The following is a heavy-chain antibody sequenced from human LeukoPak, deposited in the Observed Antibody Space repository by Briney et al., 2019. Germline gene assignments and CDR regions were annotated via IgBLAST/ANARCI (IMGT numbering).Heavy chain of an antibody. CDR1: GYTLTELS. D-gene: IGHD1-26*01. V-gene: IGHV1-24*01. CDR2: FDPEDGET. J-gene: IGHJ3*02. Sequence: ASVKVSCKVSGYTLTELSMHWVRQAPGKGLEWMGGFDPEDGETIYAQKFQGRVTMTEDTSTDTAYMELSSLRSEDTAVYYCATNKVGSYSKTRHAFDIWGQGTMVTVSS. CDR3: ATNKVGSYSKTRHAFDI.